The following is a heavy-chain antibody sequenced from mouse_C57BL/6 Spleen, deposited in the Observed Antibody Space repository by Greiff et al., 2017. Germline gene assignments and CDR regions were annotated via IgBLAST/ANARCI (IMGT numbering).Heavy chain of an antibody. Sequence: VQLKESGSELVKPGASVKISCTASCYSFTDYNLNWVKQGNVKSLEWIGVINPNNGTTCYNQKFKGKAKLTVDQSSSTTYMQLNSLTSEDSAVYCCDLIYYYGSSAAVDDWGQGTSVRVSS. CDR2: INPNNGTT. CDR1: CYSFTDYN. V-gene: IGHV1-39*01. CDR3: DLIYYYGSSAAVDD. J-gene: IGHJ4*01. D-gene: IGHD1-1*01.